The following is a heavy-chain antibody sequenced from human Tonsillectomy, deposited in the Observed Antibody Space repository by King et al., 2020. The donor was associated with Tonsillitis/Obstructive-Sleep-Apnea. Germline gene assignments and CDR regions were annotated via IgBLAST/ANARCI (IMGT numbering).Heavy chain of an antibody. D-gene: IGHD1-7*01. CDR1: GFTFSSYG. Sequence: VQLVESGGGLVKPGGSLRLSCAASGFTFSSYGMNWVRQAPGKGLEWVSSISFSGTYIYYADSVKGRFAISRDNAKNSLYLQMNSLRDEDTAVYYCARDFGEYNWNSRVDYWGQGTLVTVSS. CDR3: ARDFGEYNWNSRVDY. J-gene: IGHJ4*02. V-gene: IGHV3-21*01. CDR2: ISFSGTYI.